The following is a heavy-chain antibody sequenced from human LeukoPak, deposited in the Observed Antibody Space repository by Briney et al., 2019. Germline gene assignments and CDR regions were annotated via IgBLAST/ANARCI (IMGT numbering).Heavy chain of an antibody. D-gene: IGHD2-15*01. CDR2: INPSGGST. J-gene: IGHJ4*02. V-gene: IGHV1-46*01. CDR1: GYTFTNYY. Sequence: ASVKVSCKASGYTFTNYYIHWVRQAPGQGLEWMGIINPSGGSTNYAQKFQDRLTMTRDTSTSTVYMELSSLRVEDTAIYYCARPGLYCSGGSCYPFENWGQGNLVTVSS. CDR3: ARPGLYCSGGSCYPFEN.